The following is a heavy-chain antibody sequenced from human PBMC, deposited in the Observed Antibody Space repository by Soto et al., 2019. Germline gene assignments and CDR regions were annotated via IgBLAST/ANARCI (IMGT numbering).Heavy chain of an antibody. Sequence: QVQLVQSGAEVKKPGSSVKVSCKASGGTFSSYAISWVRQAPGQGLEWMGGIIPIFGTANYAQKFQGRVTITAAESTSTAYMELSSLRSEEPAVYYCARDSRTGQLLFPNFDYWGQGTLVTVSS. V-gene: IGHV1-69*12. D-gene: IGHD2-2*01. J-gene: IGHJ4*02. CDR1: GGTFSSYA. CDR3: ARDSRTGQLLFPNFDY. CDR2: IIPIFGTA.